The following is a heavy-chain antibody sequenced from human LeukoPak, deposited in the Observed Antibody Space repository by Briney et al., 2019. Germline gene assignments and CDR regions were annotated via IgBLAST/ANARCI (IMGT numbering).Heavy chain of an antibody. V-gene: IGHV4-30-2*01. CDR3: ARVRHSGYDGDYGMDV. J-gene: IGHJ6*02. D-gene: IGHD5-12*01. Sequence: PSETLSLTCAVSGGSISSGGYSWSWIRQPPGKGLEWIGYIYHSRSTYYNPSLKSRVTISVDRSKNQFSLKLSSVTAADTAVYYCARVRHSGYDGDYGMDVWGQGTTVTVSS. CDR1: GGSISSGGYS. CDR2: IYHSRST.